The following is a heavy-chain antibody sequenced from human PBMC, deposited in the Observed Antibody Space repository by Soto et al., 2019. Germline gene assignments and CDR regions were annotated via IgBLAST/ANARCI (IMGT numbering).Heavy chain of an antibody. Sequence: EVQLLESGGGLVQPGGSLRLSCAASGFTFSSYAMSWVRQAPGKGLEWVSAISGSGGSTYYADSVNGRFTISRDNSKNTLYLQMNSLRAEDTAVYYCAKVSSGWYSNFDYWGQGTLVTVSS. V-gene: IGHV3-23*01. CDR1: GFTFSSYA. J-gene: IGHJ4*02. D-gene: IGHD6-19*01. CDR3: AKVSSGWYSNFDY. CDR2: ISGSGGST.